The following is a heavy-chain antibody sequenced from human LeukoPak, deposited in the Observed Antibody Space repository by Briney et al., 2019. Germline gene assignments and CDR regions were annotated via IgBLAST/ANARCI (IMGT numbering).Heavy chain of an antibody. Sequence: ASVKVSCKASGYTFTGYYIHWVRQAPGQGLEWMGWINPNSGGTNYAQKFQGRVTITTDESTSTAYMELSSLRSEDTAVYYCAGTYYYDSSGYQSLFDYWGQGTLVTVSS. CDR1: GYTFTGYY. J-gene: IGHJ4*02. D-gene: IGHD3-22*01. CDR2: INPNSGGT. CDR3: AGTYYYDSSGYQSLFDY. V-gene: IGHV1-2*02.